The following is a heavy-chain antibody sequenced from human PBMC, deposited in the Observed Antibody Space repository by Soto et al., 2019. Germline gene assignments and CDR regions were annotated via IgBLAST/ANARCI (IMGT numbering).Heavy chain of an antibody. D-gene: IGHD2-15*01. CDR2: ISAYNGNT. CDR1: GYTFTSYG. V-gene: IGHV1-18*01. CDR3: ARGVVVVVAATNYYYGMDV. Sequence: RASVKVSCKASGYTFTSYGISWVRQAPGQGLEWMGWISAYNGNTNYAQKLQGRVTMTTDTSTSTAYMELRSLRSDDTAVYYCARGVVVVVAATNYYYGMDVWGQGTTVTVSS. J-gene: IGHJ6*02.